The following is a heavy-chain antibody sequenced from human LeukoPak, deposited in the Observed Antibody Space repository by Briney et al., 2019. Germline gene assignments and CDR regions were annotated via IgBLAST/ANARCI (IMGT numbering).Heavy chain of an antibody. D-gene: IGHD4-11*01. V-gene: IGHV3-23*01. CDR3: AKSVSTVTTLFDY. CDR2: ISGSGGST. CDR1: GFTFSSYA. J-gene: IGHJ4*02. Sequence: AGGSLRLSCAASGFTFSSYAMTWVRQAPGKGLEWVSAISGSGGSTYYADSVKGRFTISRDNSKNTLYLQMNSLRAEDTAVYYCAKSVSTVTTLFDYWGQGTLVTVSS.